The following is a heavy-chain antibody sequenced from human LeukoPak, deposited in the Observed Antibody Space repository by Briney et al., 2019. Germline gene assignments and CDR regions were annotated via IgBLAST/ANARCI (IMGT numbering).Heavy chain of an antibody. J-gene: IGHJ5*02. Sequence: GGSLRLSCAASGFTFSSYAMSWVRQAPGKGLEWVSAISGSGGSTYYADSVKGRFTISRDNSKNTLYLQMNSLRAEDTAVYYCAKDVHSSSWYVPPSNWSDPWGQGTLVTVSS. V-gene: IGHV3-23*01. CDR2: ISGSGGST. CDR3: AKDVHSSSWYVPPSNWSDP. CDR1: GFTFSSYA. D-gene: IGHD6-13*01.